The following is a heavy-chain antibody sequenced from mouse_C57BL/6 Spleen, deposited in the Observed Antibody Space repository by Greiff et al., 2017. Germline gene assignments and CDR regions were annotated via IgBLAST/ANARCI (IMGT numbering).Heavy chain of an antibody. CDR1: GYAFSSSW. V-gene: IGHV1-82*01. Sequence: QVQLKESGPELVKPGASVKISCKASGYAFSSSWMNWVKQRPCTGLEWIGRIYPGDGYTNYTGKFKGKATLTADTSSSTAYMQLSSLTSEDYGVYFWTRCYYSSSGDFVDWGQGTTVTVSS. J-gene: IGHJ2*01. CDR3: TRCYYSSSGDFVD. D-gene: IGHD1-1*01. CDR2: IYPGDGYT.